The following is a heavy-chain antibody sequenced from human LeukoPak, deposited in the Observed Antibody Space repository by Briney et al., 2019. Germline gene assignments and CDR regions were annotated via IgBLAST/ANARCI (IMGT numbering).Heavy chain of an antibody. J-gene: IGHJ5*02. D-gene: IGHD2-2*01. CDR2: INARGDT. CDR3: ARGKVPAARGYNGFAP. Sequence: PSETLSLTCAVYGWSFNDYYWNWIRQPPGKGLEWIGEINARGDTNYNPSLKSRVTISVDTSKKQFSLRLTSMIAADTALYYCARGKVPAARGYNGFAPGGKETLVTVSS. CDR1: GWSFNDYY. V-gene: IGHV4-34*01.